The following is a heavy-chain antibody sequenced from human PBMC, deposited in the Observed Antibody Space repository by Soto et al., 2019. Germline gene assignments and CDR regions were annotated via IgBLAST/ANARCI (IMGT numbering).Heavy chain of an antibody. CDR2: IYHSGNT. Sequence: SETLSLTCAVSGYAISSGSYWDWIRQPPGKGLEWIGSIYHSGNTYFNPSLESRVTISVDTSKNQFSLKLSSVTAADTAVYYCVRDFVTNKDLLGPSGQGILVTVSS. V-gene: IGHV4-38-2*02. CDR1: GYAISSGSY. J-gene: IGHJ5*02. D-gene: IGHD2-15*01. CDR3: VRDFVTNKDLLGP.